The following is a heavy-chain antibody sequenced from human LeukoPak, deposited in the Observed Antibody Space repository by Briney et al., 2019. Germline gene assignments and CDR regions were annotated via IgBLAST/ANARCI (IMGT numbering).Heavy chain of an antibody. Sequence: KSGGSLRLSCAASGFTFSSYSMNWVRQAPGKGLEWVSSISTSSTYIYYADSVEGRFTISRDNAKNPLYLQMNSLRAEDTAVYYCARDPPFIIGTTFFDYWGQGTLVTVSS. D-gene: IGHD1-20*01. CDR2: ISTSSTYI. CDR3: ARDPPFIIGTTFFDY. CDR1: GFTFSSYS. V-gene: IGHV3-21*01. J-gene: IGHJ4*02.